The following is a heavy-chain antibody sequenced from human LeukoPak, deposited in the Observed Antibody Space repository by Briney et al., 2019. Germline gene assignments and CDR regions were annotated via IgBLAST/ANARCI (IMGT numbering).Heavy chain of an antibody. CDR3: AKEGRGDTRYFDN. CDR2: VSPSAVNT. D-gene: IGHD2-21*02. Sequence: GSLRLSCAASGFTFSTSGMSWVRQAPGKGLEWVSTVSPSAVNTYYADSVRGRFTISRDKSKTTVYLQMNSLRVEDTAIYYCAKEGRGDTRYFDNWGQGTLVTVSS. J-gene: IGHJ4*02. CDR1: GFTFSTSG. V-gene: IGHV3-23*01.